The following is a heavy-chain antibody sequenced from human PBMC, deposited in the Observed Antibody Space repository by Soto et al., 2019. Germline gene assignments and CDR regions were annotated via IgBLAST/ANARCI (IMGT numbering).Heavy chain of an antibody. CDR1: GFTFSSYG. J-gene: IGHJ3*02. CDR2: IWYDGSNK. CDR3: ASQEMHDAFDI. Sequence: QVQLVESGGGVVQPGRSLRLSCAASGFTFSSYGMHWVRQAPGKGLEWVAVIWYDGSNKYYADSVKGRFTISRGNSKNTLYLQMNSLRAEDTAVYYCASQEMHDAFDIWGQGTMVTVSS. V-gene: IGHV3-33*01.